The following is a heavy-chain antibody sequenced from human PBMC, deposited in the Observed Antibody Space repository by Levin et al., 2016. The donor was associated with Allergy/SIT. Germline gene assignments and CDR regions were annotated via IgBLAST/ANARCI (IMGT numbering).Heavy chain of an antibody. CDR1: GYTFTSYD. CDR2: MNPNSGNT. D-gene: IGHD3-10*01. CDR3: ARGLPQYGSGRKWFDP. J-gene: IGHJ5*02. V-gene: IGHV1-8*01. Sequence: ASVKVSCKASGYTFTSYDINWVRQASGQGLEWMGWMNPNSGNTGYAQRFQGRVTLTRNTSISTAYMELSSLRSEDTAVYYCARGLPQYGSGRKWFDPWGQGTLVTVSS.